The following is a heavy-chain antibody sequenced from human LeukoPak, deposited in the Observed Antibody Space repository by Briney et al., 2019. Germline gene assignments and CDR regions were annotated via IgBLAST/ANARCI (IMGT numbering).Heavy chain of an antibody. CDR3: ARGRVTCIDY. CDR1: GGSISSGGYY. V-gene: IGHV4-30-2*01. CDR2: IYHSGNT. J-gene: IGHJ4*01. Sequence: SQTLSLTCTVSGGSISSGGYYWSWIRQPPGKGLEWIGYIYHSGNTNYNPSLKSRVTISVDRSKNHFSLKLNSVTAADTAVYYSARGRVTCIDYWGQGTPVTVSS.